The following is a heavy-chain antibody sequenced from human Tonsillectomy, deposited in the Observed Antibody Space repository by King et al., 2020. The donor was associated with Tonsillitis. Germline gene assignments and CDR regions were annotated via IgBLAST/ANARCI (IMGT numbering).Heavy chain of an antibody. CDR2: IYYTGTT. CDR3: ARRCSGTSCYDAFDL. D-gene: IGHD2-2*01. Sequence: QLQESGPGLVKPSETLSLTCTVSGGSMRNSSYYWGWIRQPPGKGLEWIGSIYYTGTTYFNTSLKSRVTISEDPSKNQFSLKMSSVTAADTAVYYCARRCSGTSCYDAFDLWGQGTMVTVSS. V-gene: IGHV4-39*01. CDR1: GGSMRNSSYY. J-gene: IGHJ3*01.